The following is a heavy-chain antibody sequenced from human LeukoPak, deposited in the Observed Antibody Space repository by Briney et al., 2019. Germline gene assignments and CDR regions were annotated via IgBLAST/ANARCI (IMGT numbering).Heavy chain of an antibody. CDR1: DGSFSGYY. Sequence: SETLSLTCAVYDGSFSGYYWSWIRQPPGKGLEWIGEINHSGSTNYNSSLKSRVTISVDTSKNQFSLKLSSVTAADTAVYYCARFPRRAGLLRAFDIWGQGTMVTVSS. J-gene: IGHJ3*02. D-gene: IGHD2-8*01. V-gene: IGHV4-34*01. CDR2: INHSGST. CDR3: ARFPRRAGLLRAFDI.